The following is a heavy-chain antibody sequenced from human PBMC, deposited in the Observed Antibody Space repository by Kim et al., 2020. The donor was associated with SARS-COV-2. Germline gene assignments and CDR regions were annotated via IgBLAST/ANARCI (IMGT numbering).Heavy chain of an antibody. Sequence: GGSLRLSCAASGFTFSSYGMHWVRQAPGKGLEWVAVIWYDGSNKYYADSVKGRFTISRDNSKNTLYLQMNSLRAEDTAVYYCAKDQLWFGESMSAFDIWGQGTMVTVSS. V-gene: IGHV3-33*06. CDR2: IWYDGSNK. CDR3: AKDQLWFGESMSAFDI. CDR1: GFTFSSYG. D-gene: IGHD3-10*01. J-gene: IGHJ3*02.